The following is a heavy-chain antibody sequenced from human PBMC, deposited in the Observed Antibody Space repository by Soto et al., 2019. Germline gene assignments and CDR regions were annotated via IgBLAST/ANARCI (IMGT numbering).Heavy chain of an antibody. CDR1: GGSISSYY. D-gene: IGHD3-10*01. CDR3: ARHGVMPAFNYGSGSYYNFPPHRDYYYYGMDV. Sequence: PSETLSLTCTVSGGSISSYYWSWIRQPPGKGLEWIGYIYYSGSTNYNPSLKSRVTISVDTSKNQFSLKLSSVTAADTAVYYCARHGVMPAFNYGSGSYYNFPPHRDYYYYGMDVWGQGTTVTVSS. J-gene: IGHJ6*02. V-gene: IGHV4-59*08. CDR2: IYYSGST.